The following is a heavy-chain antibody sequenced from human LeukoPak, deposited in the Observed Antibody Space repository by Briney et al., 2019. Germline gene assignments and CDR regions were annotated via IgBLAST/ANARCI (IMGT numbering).Heavy chain of an antibody. CDR3: ARGRAGDYFDY. V-gene: IGHV1-2*02. J-gene: IGHJ4*02. Sequence: GASVKVSCKTSGYTFTGYFIHWGRQAPGQGLEWMGWINPNSGGTSNLQKFQGRVAMTRDTSISTAYMDLSRLRSDDTAVYYCARGRAGDYFDYWGQGTLVTVSS. CDR2: INPNSGGT. CDR1: GYTFTGYF.